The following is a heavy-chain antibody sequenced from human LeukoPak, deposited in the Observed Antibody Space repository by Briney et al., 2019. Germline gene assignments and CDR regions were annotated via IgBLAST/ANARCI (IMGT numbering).Heavy chain of an antibody. J-gene: IGHJ6*02. CDR2: INEDGSQK. CDR3: ARAQYDMDV. CDR1: GLTLSRHW. V-gene: IGHV3-7*05. Sequence: GGSLRLSCAASGLTLSRHWMSWVRQAPGKGLEWVANINEDGSQKHHVDSVKGRFSISRDNAKNSLNLQMNSLRAEDTAVYYCARAQYDMDVWGQGTPVTVSS.